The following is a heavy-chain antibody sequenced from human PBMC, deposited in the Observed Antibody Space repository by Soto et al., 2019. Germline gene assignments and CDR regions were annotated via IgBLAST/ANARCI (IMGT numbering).Heavy chain of an antibody. CDR2: ISGSGGST. V-gene: IGHV3-23*01. Sequence: EVQLLESGGGLVQPGESLRLSCAVSGFTFNSYAMRWVRQAPGKGLEWVSAISGSGGSTYYADSVKGRFTISRDNSKNTLYLQMNSLRAEDTAVYYCAKRGSGSYYDYWGQGTLVTVSS. CDR1: GFTFNSYA. D-gene: IGHD3-10*01. CDR3: AKRGSGSYYDY. J-gene: IGHJ4*02.